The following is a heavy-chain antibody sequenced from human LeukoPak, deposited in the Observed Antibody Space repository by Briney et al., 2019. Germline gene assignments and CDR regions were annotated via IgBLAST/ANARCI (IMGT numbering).Heavy chain of an antibody. CDR3: ARQGAAAGRYYYYYYMDV. Sequence: GESLKISCKGSGYSFTSYWIGWVRQMPGKGLEWMGIIYPGDSDTRYSPSFQGQVTISADKSISTAYLQWSSLQASDTAMYYCARQGAAAGRYYYYYYMDVWGKGTTVTVSS. V-gene: IGHV5-51*01. CDR2: IYPGDSDT. J-gene: IGHJ6*03. D-gene: IGHD6-13*01. CDR1: GYSFTSYW.